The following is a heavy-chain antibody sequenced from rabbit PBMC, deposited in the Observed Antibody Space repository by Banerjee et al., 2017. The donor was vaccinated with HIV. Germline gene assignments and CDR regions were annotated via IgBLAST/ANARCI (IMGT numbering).Heavy chain of an antibody. CDR1: GFSFSSNW. CDR2: IDTRYGDT. CDR3: TRDDGSGHYIDGYFNL. J-gene: IGHJ4*01. V-gene: IGHV1S45*01. Sequence: LEEYGGGLVKPGGTLTLTCTVSGFSFSSNWICWVRQAPGKGWEWIACIDTRYGDTDYAIWPKGRFTISKTSSTTVTLQMTSLTAADTASYFCTRDDGSGHYIDGYFNLWGRGTLVTVS. D-gene: IGHD1-1*01.